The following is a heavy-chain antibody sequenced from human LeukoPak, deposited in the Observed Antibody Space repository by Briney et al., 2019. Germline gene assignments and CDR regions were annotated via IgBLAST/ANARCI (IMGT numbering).Heavy chain of an antibody. CDR2: INHSGST. Sequence: PSETLSLTCAVYGGSFSGYYWSWIRQPPGKGLEWIGEINHSGSTNYNPSLKSRVTISLDTPKNPFSLKLSSVTAADTAVYYCAKYSYLRGGFDYWGQGTLVTVSS. CDR3: AKYSYLRGGFDY. D-gene: IGHD5-18*01. CDR1: GGSFSGYY. J-gene: IGHJ4*02. V-gene: IGHV4-34*01.